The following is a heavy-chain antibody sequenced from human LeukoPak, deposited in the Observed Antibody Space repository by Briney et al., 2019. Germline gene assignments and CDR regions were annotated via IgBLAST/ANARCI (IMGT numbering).Heavy chain of an antibody. J-gene: IGHJ4*02. CDR1: GFTFSSYA. D-gene: IGHD3-22*01. V-gene: IGHV3-23*01. Sequence: GESLRLSCAASGFTFSSYAMSWVRQAQGKGLEWVSAISGSGGSTYYADSVKGRFTISRDNSKNTLYLQMNSLRAEDTAVYYCAKSLPNYYNSSGYSGFDYWGQGTLVTVSS. CDR2: ISGSGGST. CDR3: AKSLPNYYNSSGYSGFDY.